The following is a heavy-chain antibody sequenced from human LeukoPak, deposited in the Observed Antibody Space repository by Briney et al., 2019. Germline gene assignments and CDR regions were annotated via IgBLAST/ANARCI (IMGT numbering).Heavy chain of an antibody. Sequence: PGGSLRLSCAASGFTFSSYAMHWVRQAPGKGLEWVSSISSSSSYIYYADSVRGRFTISRDNAKNSLYLQMNSLRAEDTAVYYCAVTRSGSYYPERRKYGMDVWGQGTTVTVFS. J-gene: IGHJ6*02. CDR3: AVTRSGSYYPERRKYGMDV. CDR2: ISSSSSYI. V-gene: IGHV3-21*01. CDR1: GFTFSSYA. D-gene: IGHD1-26*01.